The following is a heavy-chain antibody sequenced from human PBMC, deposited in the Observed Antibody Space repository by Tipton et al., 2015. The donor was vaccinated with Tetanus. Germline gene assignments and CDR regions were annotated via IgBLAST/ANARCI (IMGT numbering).Heavy chain of an antibody. CDR3: VHQPIGYKYYYGLDV. J-gene: IGHJ6*02. Sequence: QLVQSGAEVKKPRASVKVSCKASGYTFTGYYMHWVRQAPGQGLEWMGWINPNSGGTNYAQKFQGRVTMTRDTSISTAYMEVSRLRFDDTAMYFCVHQPIGYKYYYGLDVWGQGTTATVSS. CDR2: INPNSGGT. D-gene: IGHD5-24*01. CDR1: GYTFTGYY. V-gene: IGHV1-2*02.